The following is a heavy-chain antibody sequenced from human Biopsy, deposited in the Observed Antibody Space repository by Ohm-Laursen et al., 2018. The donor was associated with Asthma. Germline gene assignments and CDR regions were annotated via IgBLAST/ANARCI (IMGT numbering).Heavy chain of an antibody. D-gene: IGHD6-13*01. CDR2: INHSGST. CDR1: GGSFSGYY. J-gene: IGHJ6*02. Sequence: TLSLTCAVYGGSFSGYYWSWIRQPPGKGLEWIGEINHSGSTNYNPSLKSRVTISVDTSKNQFSLKLSSVTAADTAVYYCPRITNDRIAAAGRYYYYGMDVWGQGATVTVSS. CDR3: PRITNDRIAAAGRYYYYGMDV. V-gene: IGHV4-34*01.